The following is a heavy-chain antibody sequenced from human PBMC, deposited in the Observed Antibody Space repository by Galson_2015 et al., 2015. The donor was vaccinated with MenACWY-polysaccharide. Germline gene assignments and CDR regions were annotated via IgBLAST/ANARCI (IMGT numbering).Heavy chain of an antibody. CDR2: INRDGRST. D-gene: IGHD3-22*01. CDR1: EFTFSSYW. V-gene: IGHV3-74*01. J-gene: IGHJ3*02. Sequence: SLRLSCAASEFTFSSYWMHWVRQAPGKGLVWVSRINRDGRSTTHADSVKGRFTISRDNAKNTLFLQMNSLRAEDTAIYYCARSKFSSGYFVRAFDIWGQGTMVTVSS. CDR3: ARSKFSSGYFVRAFDI.